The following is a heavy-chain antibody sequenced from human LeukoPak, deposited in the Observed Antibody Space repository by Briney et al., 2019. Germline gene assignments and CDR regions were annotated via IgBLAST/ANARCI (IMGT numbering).Heavy chain of an antibody. V-gene: IGHV1-69*05. CDR2: IIPIFGTA. J-gene: IGHJ5*02. CDR1: GGTFSSYA. D-gene: IGHD2-2*01. CDR3: AGSLPEIVVVPAAMFGWFDP. Sequence: SVKVSCKASGGTFSSYAISWVRQAPGQGLEWMGGIIPIFGTANYAQKFQGRVTITTDESTSTAYMELSSLRSEDTAVYYCAGSLPEIVVVPAAMFGWFDPWGQGTLVTVSS.